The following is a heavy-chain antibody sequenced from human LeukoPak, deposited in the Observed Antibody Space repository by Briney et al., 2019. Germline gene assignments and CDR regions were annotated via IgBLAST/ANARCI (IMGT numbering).Heavy chain of an antibody. V-gene: IGHV4-31*03. D-gene: IGHD5-12*01. CDR1: GGSISSGGYY. CDR3: AGATGGYDVTFDP. Sequence: SQTLSLTCTVSGGSISSGGYYWSWIRQHPGRGLEWIGYIYYSGSTYYNPSLKSRVTISVDTSKNQLSLKLSSVTAADTAVYYCAGATGGYDVTFDPWGQGTLVTVSS. CDR2: IYYSGST. J-gene: IGHJ5*02.